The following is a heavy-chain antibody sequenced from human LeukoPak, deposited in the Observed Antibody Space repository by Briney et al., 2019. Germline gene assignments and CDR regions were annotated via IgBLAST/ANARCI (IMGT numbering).Heavy chain of an antibody. Sequence: GASVKVSCKASGYTFTGYYMHWVRQAPGQGLEWMGWINPNSGGTNYAQKFQGRVTMTRDTSISTAYMELSRLRSDDTAVYYCARDIAAAGPGDRSDAFDIWGQGTMVTVSS. CDR1: GYTFTGYY. V-gene: IGHV1-2*02. D-gene: IGHD6-13*01. CDR2: INPNSGGT. CDR3: ARDIAAAGPGDRSDAFDI. J-gene: IGHJ3*02.